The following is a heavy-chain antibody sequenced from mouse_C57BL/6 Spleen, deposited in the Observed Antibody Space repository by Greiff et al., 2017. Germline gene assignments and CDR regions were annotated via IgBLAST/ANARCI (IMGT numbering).Heavy chain of an antibody. Sequence: EVMLVESGGGLVQPGGSLSLSCAASGFTFTDYYMSWVRQPPGTALEWLGFIRNKANGYTTEYSASVKGRFTISRDNSQSILYLQMNALRAEDSATYYCARYELGYAMDYWGQGTSVTVSS. CDR2: IRNKANGYTT. CDR1: GFTFTDYY. D-gene: IGHD4-1*01. J-gene: IGHJ4*01. V-gene: IGHV7-3*01. CDR3: ARYELGYAMDY.